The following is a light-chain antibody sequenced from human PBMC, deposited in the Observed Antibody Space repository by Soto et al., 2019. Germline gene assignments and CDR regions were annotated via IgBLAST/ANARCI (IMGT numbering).Light chain of an antibody. CDR3: QQYNSYGT. J-gene: IGKJ1*01. CDR2: DAS. V-gene: IGKV1-5*01. CDR1: QSISSW. Sequence: DIQMTQSPSTLSASVGDRVTITCRASQSISSWLAWYQQKPGKAPKLLIYDASSLESGVPSRFSGSGSGTEFTITICSLQPDDFATYYCQQYNSYGTFGQGTKVDIK.